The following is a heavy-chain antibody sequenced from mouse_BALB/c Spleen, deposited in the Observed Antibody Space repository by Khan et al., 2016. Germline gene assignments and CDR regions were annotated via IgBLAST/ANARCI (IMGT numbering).Heavy chain of an antibody. V-gene: IGHV5-4*02. CDR3: AREGLRRGFAY. J-gene: IGHJ3*01. D-gene: IGHD2-4*01. CDR1: GFTFSDYY. CDR2: ISDGGSYT. Sequence: EVELVESGGGLVKPGGSLKLSCAASGFTFSDYYMYWVRQTPEKRLEWVATISDGGSYTYYPDSVKGRFTISRDNAKNNLYLQMSSLKSEDTAMYYCAREGLRRGFAYWGQGTLVTFSA.